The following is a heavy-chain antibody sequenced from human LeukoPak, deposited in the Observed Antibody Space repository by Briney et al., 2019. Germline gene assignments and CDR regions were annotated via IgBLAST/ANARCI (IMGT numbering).Heavy chain of an antibody. CDR2: ISYGGSIK. V-gene: IGHV3-30*04. Sequence: GGSLRLSCAASGFPFSPYAMHWVREAPGRGREGVAVISYGGSIKNYADSVKGRFTISRDNSKNTLYLQMNSLRAEDTAVYYCTREREGELWSGQYYHYYYMDVWGKGTTVTVSS. J-gene: IGHJ6*03. CDR3: TREREGELWSGQYYHYYYMDV. CDR1: GFPFSPYA. D-gene: IGHD3-3*01.